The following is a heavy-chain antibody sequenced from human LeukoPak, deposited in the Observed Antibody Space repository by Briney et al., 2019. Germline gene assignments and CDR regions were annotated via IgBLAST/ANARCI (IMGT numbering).Heavy chain of an antibody. V-gene: IGHV4-4*07. CDR3: ARDREASGMWRGEDFDY. D-gene: IGHD6-13*01. J-gene: IGHJ4*02. CDR2: IHNSGTT. CDR1: GASISSHY. Sequence: PSETLSLTCTVSGASISSHYWTWIRQPAGKGLEWIGRIHNSGTTNYNPSLKSRVTMSVDTSRNQFSLKLTSVTAADTAVYYCARDREASGMWRGEDFDYWGQGTLVTVSS.